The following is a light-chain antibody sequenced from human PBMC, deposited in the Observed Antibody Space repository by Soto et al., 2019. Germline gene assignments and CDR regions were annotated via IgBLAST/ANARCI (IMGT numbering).Light chain of an antibody. Sequence: EIVLTQSPATLSLSPGERATLSCRASQSVSRFFAWYQQKPGQAPRLLIYNASNRATDIPARFSGSGSGTDFTLTISSLEPEDFAVYYCQQRINWPRTFGQGTKVEIK. CDR2: NAS. CDR1: QSVSRF. CDR3: QQRINWPRT. V-gene: IGKV3-11*01. J-gene: IGKJ1*01.